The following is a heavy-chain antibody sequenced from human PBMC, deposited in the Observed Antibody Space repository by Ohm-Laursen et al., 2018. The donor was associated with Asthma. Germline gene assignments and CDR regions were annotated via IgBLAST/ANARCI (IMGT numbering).Heavy chain of an antibody. CDR3: ARDSDDDYGDY. J-gene: IGHJ4*02. D-gene: IGHD3-3*01. CDR1: GFTFSSYW. CDR2: INSDGSST. Sequence: SLRLSCAASGFTFSSYWMHWVRQAPGKGLGWVSRINSDGSSTSYADSVKGRFTISRDNAKNTLYLQMNSLRAEDTAVYYCARDSDDDYGDYWGQGTLVTVSS. V-gene: IGHV3-74*01.